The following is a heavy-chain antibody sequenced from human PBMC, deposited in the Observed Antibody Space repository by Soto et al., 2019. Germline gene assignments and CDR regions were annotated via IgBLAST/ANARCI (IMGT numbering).Heavy chain of an antibody. CDR1: GFTFSSYA. J-gene: IGHJ4*02. D-gene: IGHD3-10*01. Sequence: GGSLKLSCAASGFTFSSYAMSRGRQAPGKGLEWVSAISGSGGSTYYADSVKGRFTISRDNSKNTLYLQMNSLRAEDTAVYYCAKANYYGSGRPYYFDYWGQGTLVTVSS. CDR2: ISGSGGST. V-gene: IGHV3-23*01. CDR3: AKANYYGSGRPYYFDY.